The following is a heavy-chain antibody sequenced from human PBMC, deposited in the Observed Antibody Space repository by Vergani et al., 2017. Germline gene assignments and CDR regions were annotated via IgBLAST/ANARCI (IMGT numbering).Heavy chain of an antibody. Sequence: QVKLQESGPGLVKPSETLSLTCTVSGASVHSYYWSWIRQPPGKGLEWMGYVSFRWDTLYDPSVKGRITISLNTSSNQFSLYLTSVTAADTAVYYCGRSRIYYGAGSPDYWGQGTLVTVSS. CDR3: GRSRIYYGAGSPDY. V-gene: IGHV4-59*02. J-gene: IGHJ4*02. CDR2: VSFRWDT. D-gene: IGHD3-10*01. CDR1: GASVHSYY.